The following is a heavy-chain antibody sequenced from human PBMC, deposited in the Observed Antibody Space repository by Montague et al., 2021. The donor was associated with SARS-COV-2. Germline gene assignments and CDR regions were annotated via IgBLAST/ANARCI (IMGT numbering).Heavy chain of an antibody. V-gene: IGHV4-39*07. CDR2: IYYSGST. CDR3: ARDLAGYYGSGSYGGMDV. CDR1: GGSISSSSYY. Sequence: SETLSPTCTVSGGSISSSSYYWGRIRQPPGKGLEWIGSIYYSGSTYYNPSLKSRVTISVDTSKNQFSLKLSSVTAADTAVYYCARDLAGYYGSGSYGGMDVWGQGTTVTVSS. D-gene: IGHD3-10*01. J-gene: IGHJ6*02.